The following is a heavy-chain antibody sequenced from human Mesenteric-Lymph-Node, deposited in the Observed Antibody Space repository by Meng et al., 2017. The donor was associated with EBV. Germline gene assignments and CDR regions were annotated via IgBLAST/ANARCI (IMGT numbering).Heavy chain of an antibody. Sequence: VQLVKSGDELKKPGASVKVSCKASGYSYNGYYIHWVRQAPGQGLEWMGRINPESGDTTYAENFQGRVVMTGDTSVSTAYVELSSLTSDDTAVYYCSQTDYFDNTGYYWGQGTLVTVSS. J-gene: IGHJ4*02. CDR2: INPESGDT. V-gene: IGHV1-2*06. D-gene: IGHD3-22*01. CDR1: GYSYNGYY. CDR3: SQTDYFDNTGYY.